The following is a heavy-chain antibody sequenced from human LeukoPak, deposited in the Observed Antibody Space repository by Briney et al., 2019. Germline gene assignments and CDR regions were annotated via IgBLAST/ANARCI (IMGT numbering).Heavy chain of an antibody. D-gene: IGHD3-22*01. V-gene: IGHV4-30-2*01. Sequence: PSETLSLTCTVSGGSISGTYYWSWIRQPPGKGLEWIGYIYHSGSTYYNPSLKSRVTISVDRSKNQFSLKLSSVTAADTAVYYCASAHYYDSSGYGYWGQGTLVTVSS. CDR1: GGSISGTYY. J-gene: IGHJ4*02. CDR3: ASAHYYDSSGYGY. CDR2: IYHSGST.